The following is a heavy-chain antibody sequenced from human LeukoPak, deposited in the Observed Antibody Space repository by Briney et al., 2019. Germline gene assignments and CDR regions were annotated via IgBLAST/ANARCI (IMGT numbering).Heavy chain of an antibody. CDR1: GFTFTRFG. Sequence: GGSLRLSCATSGFTFTRFGLHWVRQAPGKGLEWVAFIQYDGSSRYADSVKGRFTISRDNSKNTVYLQMNSLRVEDMAVFYCARGLNYGLDVWGQGTTVTVSS. J-gene: IGHJ6*02. CDR3: ARGLNYGLDV. CDR2: IQYDGSSR. V-gene: IGHV3-30*02.